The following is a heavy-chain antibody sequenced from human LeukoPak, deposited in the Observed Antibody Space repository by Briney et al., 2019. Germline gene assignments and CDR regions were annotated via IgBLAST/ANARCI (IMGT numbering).Heavy chain of an antibody. J-gene: IGHJ4*02. CDR3: ASGSAVAGLGY. D-gene: IGHD6-19*01. CDR1: GFPFSSYE. CDR2: ISSSNNAI. V-gene: IGHV3-48*03. Sequence: GWSLRLSCAASGFPFSSYEMNWVRQAPGKGLEWVSYISSSNNAIYYANAVKGRFTISRDNAKNSVYLQMNSLRAEDTAVYYCASGSAVAGLGYWGQGTLVTVSS.